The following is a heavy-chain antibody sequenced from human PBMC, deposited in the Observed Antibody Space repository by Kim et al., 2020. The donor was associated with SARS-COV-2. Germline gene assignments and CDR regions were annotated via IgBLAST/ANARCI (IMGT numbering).Heavy chain of an antibody. CDR3: ARLGITGTQAAFDI. D-gene: IGHD1-20*01. V-gene: IGHV6-1*01. J-gene: IGHJ3*02. Sequence: AVSVTSRITINPDTSKNQFSRQLNSVTPEDTAVYYCARLGITGTQAAFDIWGQGTMVTVSS.